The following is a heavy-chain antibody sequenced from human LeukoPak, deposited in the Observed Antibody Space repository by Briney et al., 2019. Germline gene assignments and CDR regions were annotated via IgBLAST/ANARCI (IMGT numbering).Heavy chain of an antibody. V-gene: IGHV1-18*01. CDR3: ARGLPYCSSTSCSMVNWFDP. CDR2: ISAYNGNT. D-gene: IGHD2-2*01. J-gene: IGHJ5*02. CDR1: GYSFTIYG. Sequence: ASVKVSCKASGYSFTIYGINWVRQAPGQGLEWMGWISAYNGNTNYAQKLQGRVTMTTDTSTSTAYMELRSLRSDDTAVYYCARGLPYCSSTSCSMVNWFDPWGQGTLVTVSS.